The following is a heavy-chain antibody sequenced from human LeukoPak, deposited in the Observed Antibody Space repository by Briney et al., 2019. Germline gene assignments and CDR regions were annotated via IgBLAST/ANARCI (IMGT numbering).Heavy chain of an antibody. CDR2: IYYSGST. D-gene: IGHD3-16*02. CDR1: GGSISSSYYY. Sequence: KPSETLSLTCTVSGGSISSSYYYWGWIRQPPGKGLEWIGSIYYSGSTYYNPSLKSRVTISVDTSKNQFSLKLSSVTAADTAVYYCARSTFGGVIAYYFDYWGQGTLVTVSS. V-gene: IGHV4-39*07. J-gene: IGHJ4*02. CDR3: ARSTFGGVIAYYFDY.